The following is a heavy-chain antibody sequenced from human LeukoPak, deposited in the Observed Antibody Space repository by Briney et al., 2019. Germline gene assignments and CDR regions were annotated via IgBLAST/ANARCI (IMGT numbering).Heavy chain of an antibody. CDR2: INWNGGST. Sequence: GGSLRLSCAASGFTFDDYGMSWVRQAPGKGLEWVSGINWNGGSTTYADSVRGRFTVSRDNAKNSLYLQMSSLRAEDTALYYCVRETPIAVAGTIYFYFYMDVWGKGTTVTVSS. CDR1: GFTFDDYG. J-gene: IGHJ6*03. CDR3: VRETPIAVAGTIYFYFYMDV. V-gene: IGHV3-20*04. D-gene: IGHD6-19*01.